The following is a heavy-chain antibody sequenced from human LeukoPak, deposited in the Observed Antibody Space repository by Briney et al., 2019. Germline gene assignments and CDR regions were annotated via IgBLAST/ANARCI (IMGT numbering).Heavy chain of an antibody. CDR1: GYSFTSYW. D-gene: IGHD3-10*01. Sequence: GESLKISCKGSGYSFTSYWISWVGQMPGKGLEWMGIIYPGESDTRYSPSFQGQVTISADKSISTAYLQWSSLKASDTAMYYCARAADYGSGILNWFDPWGQGTLVTVSS. CDR2: IYPGESDT. J-gene: IGHJ5*02. CDR3: ARAADYGSGILNWFDP. V-gene: IGHV5-51*01.